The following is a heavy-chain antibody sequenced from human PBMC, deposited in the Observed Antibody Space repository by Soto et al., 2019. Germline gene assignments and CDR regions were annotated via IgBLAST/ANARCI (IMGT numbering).Heavy chain of an antibody. CDR3: ARVRGESNYYYYYGMDV. D-gene: IGHD3-10*01. Sequence: PSETLSLTCTVSGGSISSYYWSWIRQPPGKGLEWIGYIYYSGSTNYNPSFKSRVTISVDTSKNQFSLKLSSVTAADTAVYYCARVRGESNYYYYYGMDVWGQGTTVTVSS. V-gene: IGHV4-59*01. CDR1: GGSISSYY. J-gene: IGHJ6*02. CDR2: IYYSGST.